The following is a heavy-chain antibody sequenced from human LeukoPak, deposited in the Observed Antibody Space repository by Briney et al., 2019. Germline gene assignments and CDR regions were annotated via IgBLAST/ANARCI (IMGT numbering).Heavy chain of an antibody. CDR1: GFTVSNNA. CDR3: AKGGGWEVQYYYYYVDV. V-gene: IGHV3-23*01. D-gene: IGHD1-26*01. Sequence: HPGGSLRLSCAASGFTVSNNAMRWVRQAPGKGLEWVSGISGSGDSTYYADSVKGRFTISRDNSKNTLYLQMNSLRAEDTAVYYCAKGGGWEVQYYYYYVDVWGKGTTVTISS. J-gene: IGHJ6*03. CDR2: ISGSGDST.